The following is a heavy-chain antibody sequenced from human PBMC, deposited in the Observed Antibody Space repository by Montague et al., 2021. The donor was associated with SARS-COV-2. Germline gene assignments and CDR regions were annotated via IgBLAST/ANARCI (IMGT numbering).Heavy chain of an antibody. Sequence: SETLSLTCAVYGGSFSGYYWTWIRQAPGKGLEWIGEITHRGSTTYNPSLKSRVTISVDTSKKQFSLKLRSVTAADTAVYYCARGISWLLGLDEWGHGTMVTVSS. V-gene: IGHV4-34*01. CDR1: GGSFSGYY. D-gene: IGHD3-16*01. J-gene: IGHJ4*01. CDR2: ITHRGST. CDR3: ARGISWLLGLDE.